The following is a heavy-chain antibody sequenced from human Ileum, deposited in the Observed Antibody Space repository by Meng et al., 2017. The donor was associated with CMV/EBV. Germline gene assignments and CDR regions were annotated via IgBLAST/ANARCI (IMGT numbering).Heavy chain of an antibody. J-gene: IGHJ4*02. CDR1: GYNFISYG. CDR2: INPYNGNT. D-gene: IGHD3-3*01. V-gene: IGHV1-18*01. CDR3: ARDDYDFWSAYNY. Sequence: ASVKVSCKASGYNFISYGISWVRQAPGQGPEWMGWINPYNGNTKYRQEVQGRVSMTTDTSTSTAYMELRSLISDDTAVYYCARDDYDFWSAYNYWGQGTLVTVS.